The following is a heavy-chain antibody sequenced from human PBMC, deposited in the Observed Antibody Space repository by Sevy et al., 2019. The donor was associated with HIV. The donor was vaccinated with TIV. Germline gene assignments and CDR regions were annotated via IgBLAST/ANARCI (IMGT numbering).Heavy chain of an antibody. CDR2: IKGKTDGGTT. CDR1: GFTFSNAW. D-gene: IGHD3-22*01. Sequence: GGSLRLSCAASGFTFSNAWMSWVRQAPGKGLEWVGRIKGKTDGGTTDYAAPVKGRFTISRDDSKNTLYLQMNSLKTEDTAVYYCTTGGRGYYDSSGYYSKDYWGQGTLVTVSS. V-gene: IGHV3-15*01. J-gene: IGHJ4*02. CDR3: TTGGRGYYDSSGYYSKDY.